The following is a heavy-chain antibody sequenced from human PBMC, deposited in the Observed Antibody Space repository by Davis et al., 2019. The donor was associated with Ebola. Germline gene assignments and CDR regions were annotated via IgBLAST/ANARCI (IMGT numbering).Heavy chain of an antibody. V-gene: IGHV4-30-4*01. CDR1: GGSISSGDYY. CDR2: IYYSGST. J-gene: IGHJ5*02. D-gene: IGHD3-22*01. Sequence: SETLSLTCTVSGGSISSGDYYWSWIRQPPGKGLEWIGYIYYSGSTYYNPSLKSRVTISVDTSKNQFSLKLSSVTAADTAVYYCAREQTEYYYDSSGYYSQNWFDPWGQGTLVTVSS. CDR3: AREQTEYYYDSSGYYSQNWFDP.